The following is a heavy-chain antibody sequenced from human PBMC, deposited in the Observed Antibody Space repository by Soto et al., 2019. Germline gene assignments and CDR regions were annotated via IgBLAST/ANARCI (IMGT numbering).Heavy chain of an antibody. Sequence: EVQLLESGGGLAQAGGSLRLSCAASGFNFRIYAMNWVRQAPGTGLAWVAVMIGDGTSWDYADSVRGRFTISRDNSKNTLYLQMNSLRAEDTAVYYCAKDLRPDGRYDLDYWGQGTLVTVSS. CDR2: MIGDGTSW. D-gene: IGHD1-26*01. CDR1: GFNFRIYA. V-gene: IGHV3-23*01. J-gene: IGHJ4*02. CDR3: AKDLRPDGRYDLDY.